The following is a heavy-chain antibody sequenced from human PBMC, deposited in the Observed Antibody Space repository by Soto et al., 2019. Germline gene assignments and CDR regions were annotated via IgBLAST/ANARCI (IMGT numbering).Heavy chain of an antibody. CDR3: ARVWGGAFDF. V-gene: IGHV4-30-2*01. D-gene: IGHD3-10*01. CDR2: IYQSGST. J-gene: IGHJ3*01. CDR1: GDSISSGGYS. Sequence: PSETLSLTCVVSGDSISSGGYSWTWIRQPPGKGLEWIGHIYQSGSTLYNPSLESRVTISVDKSKNQFSLRLSSVTAADTAVYYCARVWGGAFDFWGQGTMVT.